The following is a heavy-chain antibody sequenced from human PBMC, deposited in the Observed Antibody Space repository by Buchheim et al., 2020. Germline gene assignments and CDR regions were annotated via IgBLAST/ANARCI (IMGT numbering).Heavy chain of an antibody. CDR2: IFPRDSDM. J-gene: IGHJ4*02. Sequence: EVQLVQSGAEVKKPGESLKISCNGSGYTFTEYWIGRVRQMPGKGLGWMGMIFPRDSDMRWSPSFQGQVTISADKSVSSAYLQWSSLKASDSAMCYCVRGSGYCTNAKCYLFDYWGQGTL. CDR3: VRGSGYCTNAKCYLFDY. CDR1: GYTFTEYW. V-gene: IGHV5-51*01. D-gene: IGHD2-8*01.